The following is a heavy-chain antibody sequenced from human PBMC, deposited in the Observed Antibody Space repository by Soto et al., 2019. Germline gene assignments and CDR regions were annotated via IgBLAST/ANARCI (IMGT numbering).Heavy chain of an antibody. CDR3: ARGGGSTKVDY. J-gene: IGHJ4*02. V-gene: IGHV4-31*03. CDR2: TSNSGST. Sequence: QVQLQESGPGLVKPSQTLSLTCTVSGGSITSSGYYWSWIRQHPGEGLEWIGFTSNSGSTSYNPSLKSRVTISVDTSSNQFSLNLKSVRAAGTAVYYCARGGGSTKVDYWGQGTLVTVSP. CDR1: GGSITSSGYY. D-gene: IGHD2-2*01.